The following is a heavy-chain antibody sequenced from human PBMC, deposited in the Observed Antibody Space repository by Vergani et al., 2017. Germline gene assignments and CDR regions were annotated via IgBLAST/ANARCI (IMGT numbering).Heavy chain of an antibody. CDR2: MYHSGST. Sequence: QVRLQESVPGLVKPSETLSLTCSVSGGSMSGYYWSCIRQPPGKELEWIGYMYHSGSTNYNPSLETRVTISGDTSKNQFSLKLNSVTAADTAVYYCGRVADFYGLGSRLLDLWGQGILVTVSS. J-gene: IGHJ5*02. D-gene: IGHD3-10*01. CDR1: GGSMSGYY. V-gene: IGHV4-59*01. CDR3: GRVADFYGLGSRLLDL.